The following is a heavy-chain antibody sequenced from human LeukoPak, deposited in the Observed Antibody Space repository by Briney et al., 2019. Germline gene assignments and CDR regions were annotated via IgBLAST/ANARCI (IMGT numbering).Heavy chain of an antibody. J-gene: IGHJ4*02. CDR3: ARPSRIRGVLLIPD. D-gene: IGHD3-10*01. CDR2: IYTSGST. Sequence: SETLSLTCTVSGGSISGYYWNWIRQPAGKGLEWIGRIYTSGSTHDNPSLKSRVTMSVDTSKNQVSLKVSSVTAADTAVYYRARPSRIRGVLLIPDWGQGTLVTVPS. CDR1: GGSISGYY. V-gene: IGHV4-4*07.